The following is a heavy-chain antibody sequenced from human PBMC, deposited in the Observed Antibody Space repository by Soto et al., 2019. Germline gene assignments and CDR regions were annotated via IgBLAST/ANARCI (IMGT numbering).Heavy chain of an antibody. V-gene: IGHV3-30*18. D-gene: IGHD6-25*01. CDR2: ISYDGSNK. Sequence: GGSLRLSCAASGFTFSSYGMHWVRQAPGKGLEWVAVISYDGSNKYYADSVKGRFTISRDNSKNTLYLQMNSLRAEDTAVYYCAKSGYMEGYFDYWGQGTLVTVSS. CDR1: GFTFSSYG. J-gene: IGHJ4*02. CDR3: AKSGYMEGYFDY.